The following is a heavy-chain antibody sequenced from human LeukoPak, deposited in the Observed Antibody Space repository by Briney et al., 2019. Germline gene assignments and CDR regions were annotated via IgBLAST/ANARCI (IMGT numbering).Heavy chain of an antibody. CDR3: ASGGSGSYSFDY. J-gene: IGHJ4*02. CDR2: INPRGGGT. D-gene: IGHD3-10*01. V-gene: IGHV1-46*01. Sequence: ASVKVSCKASGHTFTSYYMHWVRQAPGQGLEWMGIINPRGGGTSYAQKFQGRVTMTRDTSTSTVYMELSSLRSEDTAVYYCASGGSGSYSFDYWGQGTLVTVSS. CDR1: GHTFTSYY.